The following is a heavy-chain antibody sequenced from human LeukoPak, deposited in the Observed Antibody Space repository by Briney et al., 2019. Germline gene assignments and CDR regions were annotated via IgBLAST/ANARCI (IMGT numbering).Heavy chain of an antibody. CDR1: GGSVSSGSYY. CDR3: ARASGDTVVVVADLTFDY. D-gene: IGHD2-15*01. V-gene: IGHV4-61*01. Sequence: SSETLSLTCTVSGGSVSSGSYYWSWIRQPPGKGLEWIGYIYYSGSTNYNPSLKSRVTISVDTSKNQFSLKLSSVTAADTAVYYCARASGDTVVVVADLTFDYWGQGTLVAVSS. CDR2: IYYSGST. J-gene: IGHJ4*02.